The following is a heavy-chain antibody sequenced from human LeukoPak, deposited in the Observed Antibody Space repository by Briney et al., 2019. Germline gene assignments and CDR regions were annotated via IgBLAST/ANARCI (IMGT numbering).Heavy chain of an antibody. D-gene: IGHD6-13*01. CDR2: IYSGGST. CDR3: ARGGAASGTGGVRYYYYYMDV. Sequence: PGGSLRLSCAASGFTVSSNYMSWVRQAPGKGLEWVSVIYSGGSTYYADSVKGRFTISRDNSKNTLYLQMNSLRAEDTAVYYCARGGAASGTGGVRYYYYYMDVWGKGTTVTVSS. J-gene: IGHJ6*03. CDR1: GFTVSSNY. V-gene: IGHV3-53*01.